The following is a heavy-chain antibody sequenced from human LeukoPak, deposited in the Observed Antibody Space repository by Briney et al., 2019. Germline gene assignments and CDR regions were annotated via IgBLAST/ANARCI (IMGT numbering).Heavy chain of an antibody. D-gene: IGHD1-26*01. Sequence: GRSLRLFCAASGFTFDDYAMHWVRQGPGKGLEWVLGIRWNSGSTGYADSVKGRFTISRDNAKNSLYLQMNSLRAEDTALYYCAKTAYSGSYYVYAFDIWGQGTMVTVSS. V-gene: IGHV3-9*01. J-gene: IGHJ3*02. CDR2: IRWNSGST. CDR1: GFTFDDYA. CDR3: AKTAYSGSYYVYAFDI.